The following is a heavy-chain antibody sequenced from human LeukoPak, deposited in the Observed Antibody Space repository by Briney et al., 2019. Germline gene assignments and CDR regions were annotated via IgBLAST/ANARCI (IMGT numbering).Heavy chain of an antibody. V-gene: IGHV1-18*01. CDR1: GYTFTSYG. CDR2: IGTYNGNT. D-gene: IGHD5-24*01. Sequence: ASVKVSCKASGYTFTSYGITWVRQAPGQGLEWMGWIGTYNGNTEYAQKLQGRVTVTTDTSTATACMELRSLRSDDTAVYYCARVMRRDAYNRPLDYWGQGTLVTVSS. CDR3: ARVMRRDAYNRPLDY. J-gene: IGHJ4*02.